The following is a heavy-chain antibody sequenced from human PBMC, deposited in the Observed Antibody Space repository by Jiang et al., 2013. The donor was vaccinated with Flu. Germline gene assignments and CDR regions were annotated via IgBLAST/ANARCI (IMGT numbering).Heavy chain of an antibody. CDR2: TYYRSKWYN. V-gene: IGHV6-1*01. CDR1: SVSSNSAA. D-gene: IGHD1-26*01. Sequence: SVSSNSAAWNWIRQSPSRGLEWLGRTYYRSKWYNDYAVSVKSRITINPDTSKNQFSLQLNSVTPEDTAVYYCARDVVGATSGSHPYYFDYWGQGTLVTVSS. J-gene: IGHJ4*02. CDR3: ARDVVGATSGSHPYYFDY.